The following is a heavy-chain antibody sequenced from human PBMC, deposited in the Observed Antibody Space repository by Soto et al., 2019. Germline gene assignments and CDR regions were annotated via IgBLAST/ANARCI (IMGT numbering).Heavy chain of an antibody. D-gene: IGHD5-18*01. V-gene: IGHV1-69*13. CDR3: ASPVPPGDSYGKLDY. CDR1: GGTFSSYA. Sequence: SVKVSCKASGGTFSSYAISWVRQAPGQGIEWMGGIIPIFGTANYAQKFQGRVTITADESTSTAYMELSSLRSEDTAVYYCASPVPPGDSYGKLDYWGQGTLVTSPQ. J-gene: IGHJ4*02. CDR2: IIPIFGTA.